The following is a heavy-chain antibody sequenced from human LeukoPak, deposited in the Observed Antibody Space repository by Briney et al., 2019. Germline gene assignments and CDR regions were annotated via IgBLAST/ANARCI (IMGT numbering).Heavy chain of an antibody. Sequence: PSETLSLTCTVSGYSISSGYYWGWIRQPPGKGLGWIGSSYHSGSTYYNPSLKSRVTISVDTSKNQFSLKLSSVTAADTAVYYCARDGDYDILTGYDGGSDYWGQGTLVTVSS. V-gene: IGHV4-38-2*02. D-gene: IGHD3-9*01. CDR1: GYSISSGYY. CDR2: SYHSGST. CDR3: ARDGDYDILTGYDGGSDY. J-gene: IGHJ4*02.